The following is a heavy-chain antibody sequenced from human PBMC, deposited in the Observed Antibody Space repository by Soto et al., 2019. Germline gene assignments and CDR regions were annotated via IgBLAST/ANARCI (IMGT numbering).Heavy chain of an antibody. D-gene: IGHD6-19*01. CDR2: IYSSGST. CDR1: GFTVSNNY. V-gene: IGHV3-53*01. J-gene: IGHJ5*02. Sequence: GGSLRLSCAASGFTVSNNYMSWVRQAPGKGLEWVSIIYSSGSTYYADSVKGRFTISRDNAENSVYLQMSSLRGEDTAMYYCARYSGWYSYNWFDPWGQGTLVTVSS. CDR3: ARYSGWYSYNWFDP.